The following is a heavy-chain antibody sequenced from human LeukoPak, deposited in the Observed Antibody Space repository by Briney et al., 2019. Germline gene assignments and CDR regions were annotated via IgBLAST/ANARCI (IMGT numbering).Heavy chain of an antibody. D-gene: IGHD3-10*01. V-gene: IGHV4-59*01. J-gene: IGHJ3*02. Sequence: PSETLSLTCIVSGGSITNYYWSWIRQPPGKGLEWIGYIYYSGSTNYNPSLKSRATISVDTSNNQFSLRLSSVTAADTAVYYCARDPFGSNAFDIWGQGTVVAVSS. CDR1: GGSITNYY. CDR3: ARDPFGSNAFDI. CDR2: IYYSGST.